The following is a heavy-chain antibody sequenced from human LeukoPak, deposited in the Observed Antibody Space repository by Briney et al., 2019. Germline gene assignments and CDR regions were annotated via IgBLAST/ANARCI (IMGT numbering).Heavy chain of an antibody. V-gene: IGHV5-51*01. CDR3: ATGRYCSGTTCYSSLDF. J-gene: IGHJ4*02. Sequence: GEFLKISCKGSGYSFTNYWIAWVRQMPGKGLEWMGIIHPGDSNTRYSPSFQGQVTISVDKSITTAYLQWSSLKASDTAVYYCATGRYCSGTTCYSSLDFWGQGTLVTVSS. CDR2: IHPGDSNT. CDR1: GYSFTNYW. D-gene: IGHD2-15*01.